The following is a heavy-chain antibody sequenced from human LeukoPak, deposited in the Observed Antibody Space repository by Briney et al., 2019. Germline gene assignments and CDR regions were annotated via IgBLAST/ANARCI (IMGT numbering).Heavy chain of an antibody. CDR2: IYYSGTT. V-gene: IGHV4-39*07. CDR3: GRDALVGYFSYYYMDV. CDR1: GGSTSTSRYH. D-gene: IGHD2-15*01. Sequence: SETLSLTCSVSGGSTSTSRYHWGWIRQPPGKGLEWIGSIYYSGTTYYNPSLKSRVSMSVDTSKNQFSLKLSSVTAADTAVYYCGRDALVGYFSYYYMDVWGKGTTVTVSS. J-gene: IGHJ6*03.